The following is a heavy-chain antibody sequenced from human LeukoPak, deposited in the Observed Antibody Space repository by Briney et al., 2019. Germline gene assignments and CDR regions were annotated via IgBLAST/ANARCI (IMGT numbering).Heavy chain of an antibody. CDR3: ARRIAATSFRDY. CDR2: ISNSGSGSTI. D-gene: IGHD6-13*01. Sequence: PGGSLRLSCAASGFTFSSYEMNWVRQAPGKGLEWVSYISNSGSGSTIYYADSVKGRFTISRDNAKNSLYLQMNSLRAEDTAVYYCARRIAATSFRDYWGQGTLVTVSS. CDR1: GFTFSSYE. J-gene: IGHJ4*02. V-gene: IGHV3-48*03.